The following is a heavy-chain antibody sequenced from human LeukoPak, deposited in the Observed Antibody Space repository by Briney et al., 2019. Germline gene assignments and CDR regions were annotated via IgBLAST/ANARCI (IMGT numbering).Heavy chain of an antibody. Sequence: GASVKVSCKASGHTFTGYYMHWVRQAPGQGLEWMGWINPNSGGTNYAQKFQGRVTMTRDTSISTAYMELSRLRSDDTAVYYCARGDYDFWSGPPLFDPWGQGTLVTVSS. J-gene: IGHJ5*02. CDR3: ARGDYDFWSGPPLFDP. CDR2: INPNSGGT. D-gene: IGHD3-3*01. V-gene: IGHV1-2*02. CDR1: GHTFTGYY.